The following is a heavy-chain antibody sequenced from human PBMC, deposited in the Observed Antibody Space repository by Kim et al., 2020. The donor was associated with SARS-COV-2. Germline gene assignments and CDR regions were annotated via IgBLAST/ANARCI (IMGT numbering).Heavy chain of an antibody. CDR1: GFTFSNYY. Sequence: GGSLRLSCVASGFTFSNYYMHWVRQVTGKGLEWVSAIGTAGDTYYPGSVKGRFTITRENAKNSLYLQMNSLSAGDTAVYYCARGGLSGFGELSYDAFDIWGHGRMVTVSS. D-gene: IGHD3-10*01. J-gene: IGHJ3*02. V-gene: IGHV3-13*04. CDR3: ARGGLSGFGELSYDAFDI. CDR2: IGTAGDT.